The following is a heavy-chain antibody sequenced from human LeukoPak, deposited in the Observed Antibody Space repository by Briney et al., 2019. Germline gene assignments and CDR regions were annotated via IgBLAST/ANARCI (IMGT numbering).Heavy chain of an antibody. CDR1: EFTFVRYA. Sequence: GSLRLSCAASEFTFVRYAMNWVRQAPGKGLEWVSYISSSSFKIGYADSVKGRFTISRDNSKNSLYLQMDSLRVEDTAVYYCARDPSYGSSWYYYMDVWGKGTTVTVSS. D-gene: IGHD6-13*01. J-gene: IGHJ6*03. CDR2: ISSSSFKI. CDR3: ARDPSYGSSWYYYMDV. V-gene: IGHV3-48*04.